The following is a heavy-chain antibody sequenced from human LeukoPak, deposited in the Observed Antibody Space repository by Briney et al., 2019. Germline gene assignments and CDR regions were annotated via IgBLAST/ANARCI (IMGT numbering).Heavy chain of an antibody. J-gene: IGHJ3*02. CDR2: INPNSGGT. CDR3: ARTALGMVLDAFDI. D-gene: IGHD7-27*01. Sequence: ASVKVSFKASGYTFTGYYMHWVRQAPGQGLEWMGWINPNSGGTNYAQKFQGRVTMTRDTSISTAYMELSRLRSDDTAVYYCARTALGMVLDAFDIWGQGTMVTVSS. V-gene: IGHV1-2*02. CDR1: GYTFTGYY.